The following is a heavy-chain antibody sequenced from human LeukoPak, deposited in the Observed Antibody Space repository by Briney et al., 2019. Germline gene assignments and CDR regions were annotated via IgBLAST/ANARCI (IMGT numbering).Heavy chain of an antibody. Sequence: GASVKVSCKASGGTFSSYAISWVRQAPGQGLEWMGRIIPILGIANYAQKFQGRVTITADKSTSTAYMELSSLRSEDTAAYYCARENYYDSSGYYYFNWFDPWGQGTLVTVSS. CDR2: IIPILGIA. D-gene: IGHD3-22*01. CDR1: GGTFSSYA. J-gene: IGHJ5*02. CDR3: ARENYYDSSGYYYFNWFDP. V-gene: IGHV1-69*04.